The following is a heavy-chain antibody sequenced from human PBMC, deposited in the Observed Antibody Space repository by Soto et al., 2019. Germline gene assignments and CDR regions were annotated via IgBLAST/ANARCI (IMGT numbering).Heavy chain of an antibody. CDR1: GFTFSSYA. Sequence: PGGSLRLSCAASGFTFSSYAMHWVRQAPGKGLEWVAVISDDGSNTYYADSVKGRFTISRDNSKNTLYLQMNSLRAEDTAVYYCAKSHATSYYYGSGRYYYGMDVWGQGTTVTVSS. J-gene: IGHJ6*02. CDR2: ISDDGSNT. V-gene: IGHV3-30-3*02. CDR3: AKSHATSYYYGSGRYYYGMDV. D-gene: IGHD3-10*01.